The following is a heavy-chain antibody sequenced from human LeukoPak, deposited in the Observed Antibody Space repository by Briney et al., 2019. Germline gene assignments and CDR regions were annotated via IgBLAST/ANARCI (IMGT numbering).Heavy chain of an antibody. CDR1: GFTFSSHW. V-gene: IGHV3-74*01. Sequence: GGSLRLSCAASGFTFSSHWMHWVRQPPGKGLVWVSRIDSDGTSTIVADSVKGRFTTSRDNAKNTVYLQMNGLRGEDTAVYYGARDGYGIGNYAFDLWGQGPPVTVSS. D-gene: IGHD3-16*01. J-gene: IGHJ4*02. CDR3: ARDGYGIGNYAFDL. CDR2: IDSDGTST.